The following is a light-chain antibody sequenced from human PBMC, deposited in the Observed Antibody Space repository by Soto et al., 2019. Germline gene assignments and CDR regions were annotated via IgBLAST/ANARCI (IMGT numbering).Light chain of an antibody. V-gene: IGLV2-8*01. CDR1: SSDVGDYNY. J-gene: IGLJ1*01. CDR3: SSYAGSNNYV. Sequence: QSALTQPPSASGSPGQSVTISCTGTSSDVGDYNYVSWYQQHPGKAPKLVIYEVSKRPSGVPDRFSGSKSGNTASLTVSGLQAEDEADYYCSSYAGSNNYVFGTGTKLNVL. CDR2: EVS.